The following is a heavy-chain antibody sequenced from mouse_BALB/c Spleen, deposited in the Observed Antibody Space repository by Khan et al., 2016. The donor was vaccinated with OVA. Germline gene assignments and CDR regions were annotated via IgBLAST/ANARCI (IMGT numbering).Heavy chain of an antibody. V-gene: IGHV3-2*02. D-gene: IGHD2-3*01. CDR1: GYSITSDYA. CDR3: ARDGSRYNYAMDY. CDR2: INYSGST. J-gene: IGHJ4*01. Sequence: EVQLQESGPGLVNPSQSLSLTCPVTGYSITSDYAWNWIRQFPGNKLDWMGYINYSGSTNYNPALKSRISITRDTSKNQFFLQLNSVTTEDTATYYCARDGSRYNYAMDYWGQGTSVTGSS.